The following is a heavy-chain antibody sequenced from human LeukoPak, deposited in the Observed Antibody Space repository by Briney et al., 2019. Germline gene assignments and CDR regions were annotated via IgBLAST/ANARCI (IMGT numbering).Heavy chain of an antibody. CDR2: IYYSGST. Sequence: SETLSLTCTVSDGSISSYYWSWIRQPPGKGLEWIGYIYYSGSTNYNPSLKSRVTISVDTSKSQFSLKLSSVTAADTAVYYCARIEKKAVGAIWYFDYWGQGTLVTVSS. CDR3: ARIEKKAVGAIWYFDY. J-gene: IGHJ4*02. CDR1: DGSISSYY. D-gene: IGHD1-26*01. V-gene: IGHV4-59*01.